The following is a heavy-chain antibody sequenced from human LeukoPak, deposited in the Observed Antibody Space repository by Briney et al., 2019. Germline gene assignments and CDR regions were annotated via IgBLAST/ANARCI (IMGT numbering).Heavy chain of an antibody. D-gene: IGHD1-26*01. J-gene: IGHJ5*02. CDR1: GYTFTDYY. V-gene: IGHV1-2*02. CDR3: ARDVRATSYLFDP. Sequence: ASVKVSCKASGYTFTDYYINWVRQAPGQGLEWMGWINPNSGATNYAPDFQGRVTMTRDTSISTAYMELSRLRSDDTAVYYCARDVRATSYLFDPWGQGTLVTVSS. CDR2: INPNSGAT.